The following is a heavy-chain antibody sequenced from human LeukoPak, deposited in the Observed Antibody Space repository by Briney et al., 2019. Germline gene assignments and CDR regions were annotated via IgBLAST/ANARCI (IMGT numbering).Heavy chain of an antibody. CDR3: ARDGGRDYFDY. V-gene: IGHV4-59*11. CDR2: IYYSGST. CDR1: GGSISSHY. D-gene: IGHD3-3*01. J-gene: IGHJ4*02. Sequence: PSETLSLTCTVSGGSISSHYWSWIRQPPGKGLEWIGYIYYSGSTNYNPSLKSRVTISVDTSKNQFSLKLSSVTAADTAVYYCARDGGRDYFDYWGQGTLVTVSS.